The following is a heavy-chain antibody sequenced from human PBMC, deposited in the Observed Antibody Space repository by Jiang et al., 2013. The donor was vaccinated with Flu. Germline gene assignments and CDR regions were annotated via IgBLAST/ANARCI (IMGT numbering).Heavy chain of an antibody. J-gene: IGHJ6*02. D-gene: IGHD6-13*01. CDR3: ARDQSSSWFPVYYYYGMDV. CDR2: INPNSGGT. CDR1: GYTFTGYY. V-gene: IGHV1-2*05. Sequence: LVESGAEVKKPGASVKVSCKASGYTFTGYYMHWVRQAPGQGLEWMGRINPNSGGTNYAQKFQGRVTMTRDTSISTAYMELSRLRSDDTVVYYCARDQSSSWFPVYYYYGMDVWGQGTTVTVSS.